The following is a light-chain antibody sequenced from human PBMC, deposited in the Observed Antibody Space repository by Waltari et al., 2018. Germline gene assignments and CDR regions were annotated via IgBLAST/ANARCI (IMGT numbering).Light chain of an antibody. CDR2: KAS. J-gene: IGKJ4*01. CDR1: QSISNW. Sequence: DIQMTQSPSTLSASVGERVTITCRASQSISNWLAWYQQKPGKAPKLLIYKASTLESGVPSRFSGSGSGTEFTLTISSLQLDDFATYYCQQYNSYSLLTFGGGTKVEIK. V-gene: IGKV1-5*03. CDR3: QQYNSYSLLT.